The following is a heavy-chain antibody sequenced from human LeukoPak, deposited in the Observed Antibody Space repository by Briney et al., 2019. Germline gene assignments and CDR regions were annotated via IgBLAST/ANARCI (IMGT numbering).Heavy chain of an antibody. Sequence: GGSLRLSCAASGFTVSSNYMSWVRQAPGKGLEWVSVIYSGGSTYYADSVKGRFTISRDNAKNSLYLQMNSLRAEDTALYYCARGVGAAAGIFDYWGQGTLVTVSS. CDR1: GFTVSSNY. D-gene: IGHD6-13*01. V-gene: IGHV3-53*01. J-gene: IGHJ4*02. CDR2: IYSGGST. CDR3: ARGVGAAAGIFDY.